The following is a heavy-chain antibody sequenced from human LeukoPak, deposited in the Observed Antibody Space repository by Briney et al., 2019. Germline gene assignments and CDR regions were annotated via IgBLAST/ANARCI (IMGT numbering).Heavy chain of an antibody. CDR3: ARSTLTTDYNYYGVDV. V-gene: IGHV4-61*02. J-gene: IGHJ6*02. D-gene: IGHD4-17*01. Sequence: PSQTLSLTCTVSGDSITSGRYYWSWIRQPAGKELEWIGRIYSSGNTDYHPYIVSLKSRVTLSLDTSKNQFFLDLTSVTAADTAVYYCARSTLTTDYNYYGVDVWGQGTTVTVSS. CDR2: IYSSGNT. CDR1: GDSITSGRYY.